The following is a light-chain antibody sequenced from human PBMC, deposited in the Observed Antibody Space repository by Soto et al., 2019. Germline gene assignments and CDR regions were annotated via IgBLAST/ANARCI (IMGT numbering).Light chain of an antibody. CDR3: QQRSRWPRDT. J-gene: IGKJ2*01. CDR2: AAS. Sequence: EVVLTQSPATLSLPPGESATLSCRASQNVGHNLAWYQQTPGQAPRLLIYAASDRATGIPARFRGSGSDTDFTLTITSVEPEDFAVYYCQQRSRWPRDTFGQGTKLEIK. CDR1: QNVGHN. V-gene: IGKV3-11*01.